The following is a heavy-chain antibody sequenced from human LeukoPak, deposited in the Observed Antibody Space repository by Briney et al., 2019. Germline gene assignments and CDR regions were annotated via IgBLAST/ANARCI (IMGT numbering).Heavy chain of an antibody. D-gene: IGHD3-10*01. Sequence: SETLSLTCTVSGGSISSSSYYWGWIRQPPGKGLEWIGSIYYSGSTYYNPSLKSRVTISVDTSKNQFSLKLSSVTAADTAVYYCARDTNYYGSGSQRGDPWGQGTLVTVSS. CDR2: IYYSGST. J-gene: IGHJ5*02. CDR1: GGSISSSSYY. V-gene: IGHV4-39*01. CDR3: ARDTNYYGSGSQRGDP.